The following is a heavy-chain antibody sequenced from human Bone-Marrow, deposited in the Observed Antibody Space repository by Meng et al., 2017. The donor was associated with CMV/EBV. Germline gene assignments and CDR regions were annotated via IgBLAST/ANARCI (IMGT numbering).Heavy chain of an antibody. Sequence: ASVKVSCKASGYTFTSYDINWVRQATGQGLEWMGWMNPNSGNTGYAQKFQGRVTMTRNTSISTAYMELSSLRSEDTAVYYCARTSDYCSSTSCYTYYYYGMDVWGQGTTVTVPS. CDR3: ARTSDYCSSTSCYTYYYYGMDV. J-gene: IGHJ6*02. V-gene: IGHV1-8*01. CDR2: MNPNSGNT. D-gene: IGHD2-2*02. CDR1: GYTFTSYD.